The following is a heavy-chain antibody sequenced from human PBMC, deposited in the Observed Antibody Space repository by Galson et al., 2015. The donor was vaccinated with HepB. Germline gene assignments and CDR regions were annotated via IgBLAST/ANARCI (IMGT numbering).Heavy chain of an antibody. J-gene: IGHJ3*02. CDR1: GGSISSGSYY. CDR3: ARDRTGYSNFNPECAFDI. Sequence: LSLTCTVSGGSISSGSYYWSWIRQPAGKGLEWIGRIYTSGSTNYNPSLKSRVTMSVDTSKNQFSLKLSSVTAADTAVYYCARDRTGYSNFNPECAFDIWGQGTMVTVSS. D-gene: IGHD4-11*01. V-gene: IGHV4-61*02. CDR2: IYTSGST.